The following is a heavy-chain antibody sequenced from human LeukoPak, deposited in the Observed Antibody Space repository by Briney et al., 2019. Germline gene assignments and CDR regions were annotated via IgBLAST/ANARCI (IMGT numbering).Heavy chain of an antibody. V-gene: IGHV4-4*02. CDR3: ARPRRLVKANWFDP. J-gene: IGHJ5*02. CDR1: GGSISSSNW. D-gene: IGHD6-19*01. CDR2: IYHSGST. Sequence: PSETLSLTCAVSGGSISSSNWWSWVRQPPGKGLEWIGEIYHSGSTNYNPSLKSRVTISVDKSKNQFSLKLSSVTAADTAVYYCARPRRLVKANWFDPWGQGTLVTVSS.